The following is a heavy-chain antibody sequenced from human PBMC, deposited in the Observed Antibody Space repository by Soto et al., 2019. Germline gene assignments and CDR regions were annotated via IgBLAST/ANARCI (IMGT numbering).Heavy chain of an antibody. V-gene: IGHV3-33*01. Sequence: PGGSLRLSCAASGFTFSSYGMHWVRQAPGKGLEWVAVIWYDGSNKYYADSVKGRFTISRDNSKNTLYLQMNSLRAEDTAVYYCSTSYCSSTSCYGFDYWGQGTLVTVSS. D-gene: IGHD2-2*01. CDR1: GFTFSSYG. CDR2: IWYDGSNK. J-gene: IGHJ4*02. CDR3: STSYCSSTSCYGFDY.